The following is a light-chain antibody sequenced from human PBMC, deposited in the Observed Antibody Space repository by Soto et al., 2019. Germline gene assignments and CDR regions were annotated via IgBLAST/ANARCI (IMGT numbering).Light chain of an antibody. CDR3: SSYTSDSSYV. CDR2: AVS. V-gene: IGLV2-14*01. J-gene: IGLJ1*01. CDR1: SSDVGLYDY. Sequence: QSVLTQPASVSGSPGQSITISCTRTSSDVGLYDYVSWYQQHPGKAPQRMIYAVSNRPSGVSNRFSASKSGNTASLFISGLQAVAEADYYCSSYTSDSSYVFGCGTKVTVL.